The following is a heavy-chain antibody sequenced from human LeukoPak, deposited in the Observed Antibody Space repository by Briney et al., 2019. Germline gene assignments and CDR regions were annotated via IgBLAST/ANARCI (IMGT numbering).Heavy chain of an antibody. CDR3: AKGRVQLVVVAATSFDY. CDR2: ISGSGGST. D-gene: IGHD2-15*01. J-gene: IGHJ4*02. Sequence: PGGSLRLSCAASGFTFSSYAMSWVRQAPGKGLEWVSAISGSGGSTYYADSVKGRFTISRDNSKNTLYLQMNSLRAEDTAVYYCAKGRVQLVVVAATSFDYWGQGTLVTVSS. V-gene: IGHV3-23*01. CDR1: GFTFSSYA.